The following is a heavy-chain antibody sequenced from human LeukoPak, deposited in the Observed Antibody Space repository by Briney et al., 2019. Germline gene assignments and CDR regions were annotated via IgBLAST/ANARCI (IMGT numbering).Heavy chain of an antibody. CDR1: VFTFSDYS. D-gene: IGHD2-2*01. CDR2: ISSRSSYI. J-gene: IGHJ4*02. Sequence: GGSLRLSCAASVFTFSDYSMNWVRQAPGKGLEWVSSISSRSSYIYYADSVKGRFTISRDNAKNSLYLQMNSLRAEDTAVYFCARGGPRPICSSTSCYPYYFDFWGQGTLVTVPS. CDR3: ARGGPRPICSSTSCYPYYFDF. V-gene: IGHV3-21*01.